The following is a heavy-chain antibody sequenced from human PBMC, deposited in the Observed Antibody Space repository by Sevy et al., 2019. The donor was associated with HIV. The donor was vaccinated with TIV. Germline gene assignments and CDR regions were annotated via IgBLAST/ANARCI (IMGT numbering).Heavy chain of an antibody. Sequence: GGSLRLSCAASGFSFSSFWMSWVRQSPGKGLEWVANIKEDGSEKYYVDSVKGRFTISRDNAKNSLYLQMNSLRAEDTAAYYCAREGQWSHPGDYWGQGTLVTVSS. J-gene: IGHJ4*02. V-gene: IGHV3-7*01. CDR3: AREGQWSHPGDY. D-gene: IGHD2-15*01. CDR1: GFSFSSFW. CDR2: IKEDGSEK.